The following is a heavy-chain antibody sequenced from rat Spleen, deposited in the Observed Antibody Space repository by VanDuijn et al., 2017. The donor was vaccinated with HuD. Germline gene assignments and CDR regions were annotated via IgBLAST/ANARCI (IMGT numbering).Heavy chain of an antibody. J-gene: IGHJ3*01. V-gene: IGHV2-1*01. CDR1: GFSLISNS. CDR2: IWGDGST. D-gene: IGHD1-6*01. CDR3: ARWKYTTDWFAY. Sequence: QVQLKESGPGLVQPSQTLSLTCSVSGFSLISNSVHWIRQPPGKGLEWMGGIWGDGSTDYNSVVKSRLSISRDTSKSQVFLKMSSLQTEDTAMYFCARWKYTTDWFAYWGQGTLVTVSS.